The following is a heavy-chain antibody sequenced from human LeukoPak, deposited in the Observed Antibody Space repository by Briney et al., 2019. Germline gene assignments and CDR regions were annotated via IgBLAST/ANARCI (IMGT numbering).Heavy chain of an antibody. V-gene: IGHV3-33*08. Sequence: GGSLRLSCAASGFTFSTYTMNWVRQAPGKGLEWVAVIWYDGSNKYYADSVKGRFTISRDNSKNTLYLQMNSLRDEDTAVYYCARDHYSSGLGDWGQGTLVTVSS. J-gene: IGHJ4*02. CDR3: ARDHYSSGLGD. CDR2: IWYDGSNK. D-gene: IGHD3-22*01. CDR1: GFTFSTYT.